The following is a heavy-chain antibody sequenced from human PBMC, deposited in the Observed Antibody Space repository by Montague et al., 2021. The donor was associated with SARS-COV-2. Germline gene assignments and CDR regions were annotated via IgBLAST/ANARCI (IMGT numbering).Heavy chain of an antibody. Sequence: SETLSLTCTVSGATISSDYWSWIRQSPGKGLEWIGYMYYSGSATYNPSLESRVAISRDTSKNQFSLTLIPATAADTAMYYCARTSDPTNFDSTGYDGAFDVWGQGTTVTVSS. J-gene: IGHJ3*01. CDR3: ARTSDPTNFDSTGYDGAFDV. CDR1: GATISSDY. D-gene: IGHD3-22*01. V-gene: IGHV4-59*01. CDR2: MYYSGSA.